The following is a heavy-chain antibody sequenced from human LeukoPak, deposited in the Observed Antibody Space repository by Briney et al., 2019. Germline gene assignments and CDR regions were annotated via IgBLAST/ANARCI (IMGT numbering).Heavy chain of an antibody. J-gene: IGHJ5*02. CDR3: ARALPPTYNLNSPDNWFDP. V-gene: IGHV1-2*02. CDR2: INPNSGDT. Sequence: GASVKVSCKASEYTFTGYYMNWVRQAPGQGLEWMGWINPNSGDTIYAQKFQGRVTMTRDTSISTAYIELSRLRSDDTALYYCARALPPTYNLNSPDNWFDPWGQGTLVTVSS. D-gene: IGHD1-20*01. CDR1: EYTFTGYY.